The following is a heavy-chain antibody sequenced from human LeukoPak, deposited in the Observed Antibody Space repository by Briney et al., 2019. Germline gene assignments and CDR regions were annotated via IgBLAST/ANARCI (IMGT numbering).Heavy chain of an antibody. CDR3: ARDYRFGYCPKIDGFDF. V-gene: IGHV1-18*01. Sequence: ASVNVSCKASVYTFTSYGISWVGQAPGQGREWMGWISTYNGNTKYAQKLPGRVTTTTDTSTSTAYIELRSLRSDDTAVYYCARDYRFGYCPKIDGFDFWGQGTMVTVSS. D-gene: IGHD2-15*01. CDR2: ISTYNGNT. J-gene: IGHJ3*01. CDR1: VYTFTSYG.